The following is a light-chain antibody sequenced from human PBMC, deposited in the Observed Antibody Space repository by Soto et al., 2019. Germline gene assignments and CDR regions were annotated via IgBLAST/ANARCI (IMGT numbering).Light chain of an antibody. Sequence: EIVLTQSPGTLSLSPGERATLSCRASQSVSNNYLAWYQQKPGQAPRLLIYGASNGATGIPDRFSGSGSGTDFTLTISRLEPEDFAVYDCQQYGSSGTFGQGTKVDIK. V-gene: IGKV3-20*01. J-gene: IGKJ1*01. CDR1: QSVSNNY. CDR3: QQYGSSGT. CDR2: GAS.